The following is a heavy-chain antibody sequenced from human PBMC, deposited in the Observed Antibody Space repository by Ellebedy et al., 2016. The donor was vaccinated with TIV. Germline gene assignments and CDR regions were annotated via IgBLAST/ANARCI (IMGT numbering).Heavy chain of an antibody. Sequence: GGSLRLSCKGSGYSFTSYWISWVRQMPGKGLEWMGRIDPSDSYTNYSPSFQGHVTISADKSISTAYLQWSSLKASDTAMYYCARHYYDILTGTPAWFDPWGQGTLATVSS. CDR2: IDPSDSYT. J-gene: IGHJ5*02. CDR1: GYSFTSYW. D-gene: IGHD3-9*01. V-gene: IGHV5-10-1*01. CDR3: ARHYYDILTGTPAWFDP.